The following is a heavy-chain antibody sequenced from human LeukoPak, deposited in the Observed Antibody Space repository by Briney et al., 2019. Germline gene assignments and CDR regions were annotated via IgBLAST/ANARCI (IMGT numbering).Heavy chain of an antibody. D-gene: IGHD2-15*01. Sequence: SETLSLTCTVSGDSISSDHYYWSWIRQPPGKGLEWIGCIYYGGSTYYNPSLKSRITISLDTSKNQFSLELRSVTAADTAVYYCARVIPDIVVVVAAIGWFDPWGQGTLVTVSS. J-gene: IGHJ5*02. CDR2: IYYGGST. CDR1: GDSISSDHYY. CDR3: ARVIPDIVVVVAAIGWFDP. V-gene: IGHV4-30-4*01.